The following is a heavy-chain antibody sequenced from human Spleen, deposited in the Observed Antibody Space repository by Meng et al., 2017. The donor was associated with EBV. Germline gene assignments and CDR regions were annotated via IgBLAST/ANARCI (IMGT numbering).Heavy chain of an antibody. D-gene: IGHD3-10*01. V-gene: IGHV1-69*01. Sequence: QVRLVQPGAGLKTPGSSVKVSCKTSGVTFRSDAISGVRQAPGQGLEWMGGLIPMSDAPHYAQKFQGRVTITADESTSTHYMDLSGLRSEDTAVYYCASESGRGFTPDYWGQGTLVTVSS. CDR1: GVTFRSDA. J-gene: IGHJ4*02. CDR3: ASESGRGFTPDY. CDR2: LIPMSDAP.